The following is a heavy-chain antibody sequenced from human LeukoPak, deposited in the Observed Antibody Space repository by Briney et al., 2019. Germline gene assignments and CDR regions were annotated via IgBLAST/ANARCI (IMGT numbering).Heavy chain of an antibody. Sequence: PSETLSLTCTVSGGPINSYYWNWIRQPPGKGLEWIGYVYSSGSTNYSPSLKSRVTISVDTSRSQFSLKLNSVTAADTAVYYCARDTRDGYRDAFDIWGQGTVVSVSS. V-gene: IGHV4-59*01. CDR1: GGPINSYY. CDR2: VYSSGST. CDR3: ARDTRDGYRDAFDI. J-gene: IGHJ3*02. D-gene: IGHD5-24*01.